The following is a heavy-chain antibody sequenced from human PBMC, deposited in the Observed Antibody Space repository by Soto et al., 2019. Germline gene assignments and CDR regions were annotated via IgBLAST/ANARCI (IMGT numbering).Heavy chain of an antibody. CDR3: ATRPGYCSGGSCYSGWYYYYGMDV. CDR2: FDPEDGET. Sequence: QVQLVQSGAEVKKPGASVKVSCKVSGYTLTELSMHWVRQAPGKGLEWMGGFDPEDGETIYAQKFQGRVTMTEDTSTDPAYMELSSLRSEDTAVYYCATRPGYCSGGSCYSGWYYYYGMDVWGQGTTVTVSS. D-gene: IGHD2-15*01. V-gene: IGHV1-24*01. J-gene: IGHJ6*02. CDR1: GYTLTELS.